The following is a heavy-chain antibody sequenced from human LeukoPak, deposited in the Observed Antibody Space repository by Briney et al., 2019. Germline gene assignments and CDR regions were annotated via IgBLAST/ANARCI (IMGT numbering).Heavy chain of an antibody. Sequence: PSGTLSLTCAVSGGSISSSNWWSWVRQPPGKGLEWIGNFYSGGSTYYNPSLKSRVAISEDTSGKQFSLRLGSVTAADTAVYFCARVGSGLNLYYFDYWGQGILVTVSS. D-gene: IGHD3-3*01. CDR3: ARVGSGLNLYYFDY. CDR1: GGSISSSNW. J-gene: IGHJ4*02. V-gene: IGHV4-4*02. CDR2: FYSGGST.